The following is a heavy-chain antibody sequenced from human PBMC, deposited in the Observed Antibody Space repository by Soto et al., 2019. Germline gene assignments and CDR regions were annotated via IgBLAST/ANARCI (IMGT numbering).Heavy chain of an antibody. CDR2: ISGSGGST. V-gene: IGHV3-23*01. CDR1: GFTFSSYA. D-gene: IGHD3-9*01. Sequence: EVQLLESGGGLVQPGGSLRLSCAASGFTFSSYAKSWVRQAPGKGLEWVSAISGSGGSTYYADSVKGRFTISRDNSKNTLYLQMNSLRAEDKAVYYCAKDLQVGTYYDIRNAFDIWGQGTMVTVSS. J-gene: IGHJ3*02. CDR3: AKDLQVGTYYDIRNAFDI.